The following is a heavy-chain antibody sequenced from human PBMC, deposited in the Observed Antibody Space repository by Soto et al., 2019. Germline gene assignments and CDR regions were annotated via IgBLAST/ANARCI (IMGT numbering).Heavy chain of an antibody. J-gene: IGHJ3*02. Sequence: GGSLRLSCAASGFTVSSNYMSWVRQAPGKGLEWVSVIYSGGSTYYADSVKGRFTIPRDNSKNTLYLQMNSLRAEDTAVYYCARGKYSSSWYAFDIWGQGTRVTAPS. D-gene: IGHD6-13*01. CDR3: ARGKYSSSWYAFDI. V-gene: IGHV3-53*01. CDR1: GFTVSSNY. CDR2: IYSGGST.